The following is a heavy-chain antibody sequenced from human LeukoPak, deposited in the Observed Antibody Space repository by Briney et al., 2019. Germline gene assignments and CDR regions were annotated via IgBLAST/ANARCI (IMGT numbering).Heavy chain of an antibody. D-gene: IGHD6-19*01. V-gene: IGHV3-48*03. CDR3: ARDFSGWSVDP. Sequence: PGGSLRLSCAASGFIFSNYEMNWVRQAPGKGLEWISYINSGGTPIYYADSVKGLFTVSRDNVKNSVYLQMNSLRAEDTAVYYCARDFSGWSVDPWGQGTLVTVSS. CDR2: INSGGTPI. J-gene: IGHJ5*02. CDR1: GFIFSNYE.